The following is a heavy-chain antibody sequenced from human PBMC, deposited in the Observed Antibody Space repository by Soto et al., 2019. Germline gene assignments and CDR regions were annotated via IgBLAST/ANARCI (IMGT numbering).Heavy chain of an antibody. J-gene: IGHJ4*02. CDR1: GFTFSSYA. D-gene: IGHD3-10*01. Sequence: GGSLRLSCSASGFTFSSYAMHWVRQAPGKGLEYVSSISGSGGSTYYADSVKGRFTISRDNFKNTLYLQMNSLRAEDTAVFYCAKGFYGSERNFDYWGQGTLVTVSS. CDR2: ISGSGGST. CDR3: AKGFYGSERNFDY. V-gene: IGHV3-64*04.